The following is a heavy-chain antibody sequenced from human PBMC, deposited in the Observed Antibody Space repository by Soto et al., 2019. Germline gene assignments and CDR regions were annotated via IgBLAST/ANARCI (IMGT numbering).Heavy chain of an antibody. Sequence: QVQLVQSGAEVKKPGASVKVSCKASGYTFTSYGISWVRQAPGQGLEWMGWISAYNGNTNYAQKLQGRVTMTTDTSTSTAYMELRSLRSDATAVYYGATDRRVGAKLTFGYWGQGTLVTVSA. D-gene: IGHD1-26*01. CDR1: GYTFTSYG. CDR3: ATDRRVGAKLTFGY. J-gene: IGHJ4*02. CDR2: ISAYNGNT. V-gene: IGHV1-18*01.